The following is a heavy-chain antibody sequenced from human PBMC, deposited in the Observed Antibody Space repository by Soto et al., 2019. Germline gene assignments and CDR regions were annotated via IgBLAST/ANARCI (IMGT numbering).Heavy chain of an antibody. Sequence: QLQLPESGPRLVKPSETLSLTCTVSGGSISSSSYYWGWIRQPPGQGLAWIGSIYYSGSTYYNPSLKSRVTISVDTSKNPFSLKLGSVTAADTAVYYGARHLEVVPAAIPGGLDCWGQGTLVTVSS. CDR1: GGSISSSSYY. J-gene: IGHJ4*02. CDR3: ARHLEVVPAAIPGGLDC. D-gene: IGHD2-2*02. CDR2: IYYSGST. V-gene: IGHV4-39*01.